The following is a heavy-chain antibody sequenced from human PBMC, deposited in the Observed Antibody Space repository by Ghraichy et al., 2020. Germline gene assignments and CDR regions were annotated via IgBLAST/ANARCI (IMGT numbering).Heavy chain of an antibody. V-gene: IGHV3-15*01. J-gene: IGHJ4*02. CDR1: GFTFSNAW. CDR3: TTDVDGYQIVDFDY. Sequence: GSLRLSCAASGFTFSNAWMSWVRQAPGKGLEWVGRIKSKTDGGTTDYAAPVKGRFTISRDDSKNTLYLQMNSLKTEDTAVYYCTTDVDGYQIVDFDYWGQGTLVTVSS. CDR2: IKSKTDGGTT. D-gene: IGHD5-24*01.